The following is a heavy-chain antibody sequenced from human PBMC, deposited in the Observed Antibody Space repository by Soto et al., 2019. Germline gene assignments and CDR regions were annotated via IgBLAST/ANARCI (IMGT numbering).Heavy chain of an antibody. CDR3: GTWSNSSLWYAAFDI. J-gene: IGHJ3*02. CDR2: IYYSGST. CDR1: GGSFSTYY. V-gene: IGHV4-59*01. D-gene: IGHD6-13*01. Sequence: SETLSLTCTVSGGSFSTYYLTWIRQPPGKGLEWIGYIYYSGSTNFNPSLKSRVSMSIDKSKKQFSLNLSSVTAADTAVYFCGTWSNSSLWYAAFDIWGQGTLVTVSS.